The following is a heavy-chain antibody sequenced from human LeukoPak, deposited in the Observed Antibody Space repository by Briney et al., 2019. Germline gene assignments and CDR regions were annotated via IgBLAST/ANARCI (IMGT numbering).Heavy chain of an antibody. D-gene: IGHD3-10*01. CDR3: ARGVTGIDL. CDR2: ISGSGDRT. Sequence: GGSLRLSCAVSGFTFTSYAISWVRQAPGKGLEWVSTISGSGDRTYYADSVKGRFTVSRDNAKNMLYLQMNSLRPEDTALYYCARGVTGIDLWGQGTLVTVSS. CDR1: GFTFTSYA. V-gene: IGHV3-23*01. J-gene: IGHJ5*02.